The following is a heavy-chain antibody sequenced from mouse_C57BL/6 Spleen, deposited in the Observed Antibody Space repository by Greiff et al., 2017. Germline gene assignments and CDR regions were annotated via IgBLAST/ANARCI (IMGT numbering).Heavy chain of an antibody. J-gene: IGHJ2*01. D-gene: IGHD1-1*01. CDR3: ARGLVITTVVAPFDY. CDR1: GYTFTSYW. V-gene: IGHV1-52*01. CDR2: IDPSDSET. Sequence: QVQLQQPGAELVRPGSSVKLSCKASGYTFTSYWMHWVKQRPIQGLEWIGNIDPSDSETHYNQKFKDKATLTVDKSSSTAYMQLSSLTSEDSAVYYCARGLVITTVVAPFDYWGQGTTLTVSS.